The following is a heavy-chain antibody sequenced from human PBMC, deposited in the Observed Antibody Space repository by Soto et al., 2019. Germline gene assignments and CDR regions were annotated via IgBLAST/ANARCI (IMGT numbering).Heavy chain of an antibody. J-gene: IGHJ6*04. D-gene: IGHD3-3*01. CDR3: AKDVLRFLEWLAFYGMDV. CDR1: GFTFSSYG. V-gene: IGHV3-30*18. CDR2: ISYDGSNK. Sequence: GSLSLSCAASGFTFSSYGMHWVRQAPGKGLEWVAVISYDGSNKYYADSVKGRFTISRDNSKNTLYLQMNSLRAEDTAVYYCAKDVLRFLEWLAFYGMDVWGKGTTVTVSS.